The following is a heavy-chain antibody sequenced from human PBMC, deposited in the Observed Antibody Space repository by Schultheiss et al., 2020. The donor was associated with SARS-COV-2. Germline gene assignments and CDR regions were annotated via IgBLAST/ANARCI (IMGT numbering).Heavy chain of an antibody. V-gene: IGHV3-9*01. CDR2: ISWNSGSI. J-gene: IGHJ6*02. CDR1: GFTFDDYA. CDR3: ARGRGVVVTYYGMDV. D-gene: IGHD2-21*02. Sequence: SLKISCAASGFTFDDYAMHWVRQAPGKGLEWVSGISWNSGSIGYADSVKGRFTISRDNAKNSLYLQMNSLRAEDTAVYYCARGRGVVVTYYGMDVWGQGTTVTVSS.